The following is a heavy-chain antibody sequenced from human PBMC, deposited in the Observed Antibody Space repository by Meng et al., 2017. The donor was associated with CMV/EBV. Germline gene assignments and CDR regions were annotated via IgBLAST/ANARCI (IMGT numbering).Heavy chain of an antibody. D-gene: IGHD3-16*01. CDR3: AKSTLDGPWGSFDY. Sequence: GESLKISCAASEFTFSSYYMSWVRQAPGKGLEWVAVIYSGGGSTYYADSVKGRFTISRDNSKNTLYLQMNSLRAEDTSLYYCAKSTLDGPWGSFDYWGQGTLVTVSS. V-gene: IGHV3-23*03. CDR2: IYSGGGST. CDR1: EFTFSSYY. J-gene: IGHJ4*02.